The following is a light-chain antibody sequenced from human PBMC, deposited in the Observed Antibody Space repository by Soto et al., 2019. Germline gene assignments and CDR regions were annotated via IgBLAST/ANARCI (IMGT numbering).Light chain of an antibody. Sequence: QLVLTQSPSASASLGASVKVTCTLSSGHSSYAIAWHQQQPEKGPRYLMKLNSDGSHSKGDGIPDRFSGSSSGAERYLTISSLQSEDEAVYYCQTWVGTGNVVFGGGTKVTVL. CDR3: QTWVGTGNVV. CDR2: LNSDGSH. V-gene: IGLV4-69*01. J-gene: IGLJ2*01. CDR1: SGHSSYA.